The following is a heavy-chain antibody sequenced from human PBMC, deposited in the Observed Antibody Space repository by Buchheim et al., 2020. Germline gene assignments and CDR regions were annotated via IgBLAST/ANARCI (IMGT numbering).Heavy chain of an antibody. D-gene: IGHD2-15*01. Sequence: QVQLQESGPGLVKPSETLSLTCSVSGDSVNSKNDYWSWIRQPPGKGLEWIGYIYYNGRTTYNPSLKSRVIISLDTSKNNFSLRLSSVTAADTAMYYCAREHCSGGSCYFDHWAQGTL. CDR1: GDSVNSKNDY. CDR2: IYYNGRT. J-gene: IGHJ4*02. CDR3: AREHCSGGSCYFDH. V-gene: IGHV4-61*03.